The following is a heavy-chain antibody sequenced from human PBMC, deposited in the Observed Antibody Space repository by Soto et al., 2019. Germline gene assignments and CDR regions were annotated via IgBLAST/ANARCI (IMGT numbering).Heavy chain of an antibody. CDR2: IIPIFGTA. J-gene: IGHJ5*02. V-gene: IGHV1-69*13. CDR3: ARGGYCTNGVCYNWFDP. Sequence: ASVKVSCKASGGTFSSYAISWVRPAPGQGLEWMGGIIPIFGTANYAQKFQGRVTITADESTSTAYMELSTLRSEDTAVYYCARGGYCTNGVCYNWFDPWGQGTLVTVSS. CDR1: GGTFSSYA. D-gene: IGHD2-8*01.